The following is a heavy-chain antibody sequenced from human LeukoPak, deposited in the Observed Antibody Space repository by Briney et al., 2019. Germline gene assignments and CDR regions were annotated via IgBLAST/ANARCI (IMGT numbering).Heavy chain of an antibody. J-gene: IGHJ4*02. Sequence: SVKVSCKASGGTFSSYAISWVRQAPGQGLEWMGGIIPIFGTANYAQKFQGRVTITTDESTSTAYMELSSLRSEDTAVYYCAKYCSSTSCHFGLDYWGQGTLVTVSS. CDR2: IIPIFGTA. CDR1: GGTFSSYA. CDR3: AKYCSSTSCHFGLDY. V-gene: IGHV1-69*05. D-gene: IGHD2-2*01.